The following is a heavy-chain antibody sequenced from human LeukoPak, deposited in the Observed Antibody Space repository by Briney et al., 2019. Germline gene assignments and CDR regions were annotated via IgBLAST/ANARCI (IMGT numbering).Heavy chain of an antibody. CDR3: ARTPPLYGSGYEY. CDR2: ISAYNVNT. CDR1: GYTFTRYG. Sequence: DPLKVCCKASGYTFTRYGISWVRQSPGHGLEWMGWISAYNVNTNYAQKRQARVNMTTDKSRSTAYMELRSLRSDDTAVYYCARTPPLYGSGYEYWGQGTLIIVSS. V-gene: IGHV1-18*01. D-gene: IGHD3-10*01. J-gene: IGHJ4*02.